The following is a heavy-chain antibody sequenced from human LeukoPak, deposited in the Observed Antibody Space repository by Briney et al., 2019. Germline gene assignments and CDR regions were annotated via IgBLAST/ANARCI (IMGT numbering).Heavy chain of an antibody. CDR3: ARFPPGIAVAGHNDY. V-gene: IGHV4-61*01. J-gene: IGHJ4*02. Sequence: SETLFLTCTVSGASVSRGSYYWSWIRQPPGKGLEWIGYMYYSGSTNYNPSLKSRVTISVDTSKNQFSLKLSSVTAADTAVYYCARFPPGIAVAGHNDYWGQGTLVIVSS. CDR2: MYYSGST. CDR1: GASVSRGSYY. D-gene: IGHD6-19*01.